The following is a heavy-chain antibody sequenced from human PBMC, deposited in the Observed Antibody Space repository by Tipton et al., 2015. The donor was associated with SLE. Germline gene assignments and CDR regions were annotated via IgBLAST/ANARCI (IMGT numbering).Heavy chain of an antibody. CDR1: GGSISSYY. J-gene: IGHJ3*02. Sequence: TLSLTCTVSGGSISSYYWRWIRQPPGKGLEWIGYIYYSGSTNYNPSLKSRVTISVDTSKNQFSLKLSSVTAADTAVYYCARGENHTGAFDIWGQGTMVTVSS. D-gene: IGHD3-16*01. CDR3: ARGENHTGAFDI. V-gene: IGHV4-59*08. CDR2: IYYSGST.